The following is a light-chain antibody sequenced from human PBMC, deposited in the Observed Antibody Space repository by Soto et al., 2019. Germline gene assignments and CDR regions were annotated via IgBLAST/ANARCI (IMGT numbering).Light chain of an antibody. CDR3: CSYAGSSTLV. J-gene: IGLJ2*01. CDR1: SSDVGSYNL. Sequence: QSVLTQPASVSGSPGQAITISCTGTSSDVGSYNLVSWYQQQPGKDPKLMIYEGSKRPSGVSHRFSGSKSGNTASLTISGLQAEDEADYYCCSYAGSSTLVFGGGTKLTVL. V-gene: IGLV2-23*01. CDR2: EGS.